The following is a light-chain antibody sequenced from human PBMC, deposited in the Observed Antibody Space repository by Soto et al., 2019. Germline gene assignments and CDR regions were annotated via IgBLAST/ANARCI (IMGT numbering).Light chain of an antibody. J-gene: IGKJ1*01. CDR2: DAS. CDR3: QQYNSGVT. Sequence: DIQMTQSPSTLSASVGDRVTITCRASQSISSWLAWYQQKPGKAPKLLIYDASSLESGVPSRFNGSGSGTEFTLTISSLQPDDFATYYCQQYNSGVTFGQGTKVEIK. CDR1: QSISSW. V-gene: IGKV1-5*01.